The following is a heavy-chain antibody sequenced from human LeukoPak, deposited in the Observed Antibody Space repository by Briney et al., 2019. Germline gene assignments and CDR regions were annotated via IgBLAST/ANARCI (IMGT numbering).Heavy chain of an antibody. CDR2: IKQDGTEK. CDR3: ARDMYGGTDY. Sequence: GGSLILSCAASGFTFSSSWMSWVRQAPGKGLEWAANIKQDGTEKYYVDSVNGRFTISRDNAKNSLYLQMNSLRAEDTAVYYCARDMYGGTDYWGQGTLVTVSS. J-gene: IGHJ4*02. CDR1: GFTFSSSW. V-gene: IGHV3-7*01. D-gene: IGHD2-8*01.